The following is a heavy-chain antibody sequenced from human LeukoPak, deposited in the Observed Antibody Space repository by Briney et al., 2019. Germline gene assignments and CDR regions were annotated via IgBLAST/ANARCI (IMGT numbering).Heavy chain of an antibody. V-gene: IGHV4-4*09. D-gene: IGHD6-6*01. Sequence: PSETLSLTRTVSGGSISSYYWSWIRQPPGKGLEWIGYIYTSGSTNYNPSLKSRVTISVDTSKNQFSLKLSSVIAADTAVYYCARQEYSSSGWGFDYWGQGTLVTVSS. CDR3: ARQEYSSSGWGFDY. J-gene: IGHJ4*02. CDR1: GGSISSYY. CDR2: IYTSGST.